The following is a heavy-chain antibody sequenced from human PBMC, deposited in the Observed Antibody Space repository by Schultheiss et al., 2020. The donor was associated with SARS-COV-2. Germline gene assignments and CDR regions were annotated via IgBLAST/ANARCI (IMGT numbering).Heavy chain of an antibody. J-gene: IGHJ6*03. CDR2: INHSGST. D-gene: IGHD3-3*01. CDR1: GGSISSYY. V-gene: IGHV4-34*01. Sequence: SQTLSLTCTVSGGSISSYYWSWIRQPPGKGLEWIGEINHSGSTNYNPSLKSRVTISVDTSKNQFSLKLSSVTAADTAVYYCARGDFWSGFYRYYYYYMDVWGKGTTVTVSS. CDR3: ARGDFWSGFYRYYYYYMDV.